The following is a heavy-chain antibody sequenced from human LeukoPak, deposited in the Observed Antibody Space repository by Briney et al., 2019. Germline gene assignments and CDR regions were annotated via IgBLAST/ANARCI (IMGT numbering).Heavy chain of an antibody. J-gene: IGHJ5*02. D-gene: IGHD2-2*01. V-gene: IGHV1-8*01. CDR1: GYTFTSYD. Sequence: ASVKVSCKASGYTFTSYDINWVRQATGQGLEWMGWMNPNSGNTGYAQKFQGRVTMTRNTSISTAYMELSSLRSEDTAVYYCARGSLYCSSTSCYSWFDPWGQGTLVTVSS. CDR3: ARGSLYCSSTSCYSWFDP. CDR2: MNPNSGNT.